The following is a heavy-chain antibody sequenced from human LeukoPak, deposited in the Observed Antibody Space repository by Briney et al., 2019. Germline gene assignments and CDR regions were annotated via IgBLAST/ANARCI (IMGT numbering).Heavy chain of an antibody. V-gene: IGHV4-34*01. D-gene: IGHD6-13*01. Sequence: PSETLSLTCAVYGVSFSGYYWSWIRQPPGKGLEWIGEINHSGSTNYNPSLKSRVTISVDTSKNQFSLKLSSVTAADTAVYYCARGGSSSWYDETLFDYWGQGTLVTVSS. CDR3: ARGGSSSWYDETLFDY. J-gene: IGHJ4*02. CDR2: INHSGST. CDR1: GVSFSGYY.